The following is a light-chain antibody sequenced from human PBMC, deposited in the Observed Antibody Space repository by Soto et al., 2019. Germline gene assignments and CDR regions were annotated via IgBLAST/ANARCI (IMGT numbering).Light chain of an antibody. V-gene: IGLV2-14*01. J-gene: IGLJ3*02. CDR2: EVS. CDR3: ASYTTTSTPWV. CDR1: SSDVGGYNY. Sequence: QSALTQPASVSGSPGQSITISCTGTSSDVGGYNYVSWYQQHPGKAPKLMIFEVSNRPSGVSNRFSGSKSGKTASLTISGLQAEDEADYYCASYTTTSTPWVFGGGTKVTVL.